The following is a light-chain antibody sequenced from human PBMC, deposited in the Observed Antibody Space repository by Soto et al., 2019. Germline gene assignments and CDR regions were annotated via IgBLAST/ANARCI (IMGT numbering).Light chain of an antibody. CDR3: QQRDSWPRT. CDR2: CAS. J-gene: IGKJ4*01. Sequence: EIVLTQSPGTLSLSPGARATLPCRASQSVSSSYLAWYQQKSGQAPSLLIDCASSRATGIPARFSGSGPGTYFTLTSSSLEPEDFAFYYCQQRDSWPRTFGGGTKVDIK. CDR1: QSVSSSY. V-gene: IGKV3D-20*02.